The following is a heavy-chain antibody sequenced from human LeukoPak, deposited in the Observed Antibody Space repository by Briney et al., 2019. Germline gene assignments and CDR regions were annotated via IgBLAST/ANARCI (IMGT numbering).Heavy chain of an antibody. CDR1: GYTFTNFG. J-gene: IGHJ5*02. CDR2: ISTYNGNT. CDR3: ARDNSVRDEAWWFNP. V-gene: IGHV1-18*01. Sequence: ASVKVSCKTSGYTFTNFGINWVRQAPGQGLEWMGWISTYNGNTNYAQKLQGRVTMTTDTSTSTAYMELRSLRSDDTAVYYCARDNSVRDEAWWFNPWGQGALVTVSS. D-gene: IGHD5-24*01.